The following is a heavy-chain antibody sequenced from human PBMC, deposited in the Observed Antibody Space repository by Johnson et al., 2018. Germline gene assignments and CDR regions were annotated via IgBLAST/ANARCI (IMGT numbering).Heavy chain of an antibody. CDR3: AKDLLDAFDI. Sequence: VQLLESGGGVVKLGRSLSLSCAASGLPFISYGMHWVRKAPGKGREGVAFIPNEGSNKNYADPLKGRFTISRDNSKNTLYLQMNSLRAEDTAVYYCAKDLLDAFDIWGQGTMVTVSS. D-gene: IGHD2-21*01. V-gene: IGHV3-30*18. CDR1: GLPFISYG. CDR2: IPNEGSNK. J-gene: IGHJ3*02.